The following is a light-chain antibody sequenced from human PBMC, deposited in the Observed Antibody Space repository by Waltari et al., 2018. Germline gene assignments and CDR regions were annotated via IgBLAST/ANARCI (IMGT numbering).Light chain of an antibody. J-gene: IGLJ2*01. Sequence: QSALTQPASVSGSPGQSITISCTGTSHDVGNYDLVSWYQQHPGKAPKLIIYEVTKRPSGCSDRFSGSESGNTASLTISGLHTEDEGDYYCCSYSGDLSFGVVFGGGTKLTVL. CDR1: SHDVGNYDL. CDR2: EVT. CDR3: CSYSGDLSFGVV. V-gene: IGLV2-23*02.